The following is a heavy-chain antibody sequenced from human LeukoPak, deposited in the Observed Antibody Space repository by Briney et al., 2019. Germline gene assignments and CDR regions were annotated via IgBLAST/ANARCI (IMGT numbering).Heavy chain of an antibody. J-gene: IGHJ4*02. Sequence: GGSLRLSCAASGFTFSDYYMSWIRQAPGKGLEWVSYISSSGSTIYYADSVKGRFTISRDNAKNSLYLQMNSLRAEDTAVYYCARHTYYYDSSGYHGDYWGQGTLVTVSS. CDR3: ARHTYYYDSSGYHGDY. CDR1: GFTFSDYY. D-gene: IGHD3-22*01. V-gene: IGHV3-11*01. CDR2: ISSSGSTI.